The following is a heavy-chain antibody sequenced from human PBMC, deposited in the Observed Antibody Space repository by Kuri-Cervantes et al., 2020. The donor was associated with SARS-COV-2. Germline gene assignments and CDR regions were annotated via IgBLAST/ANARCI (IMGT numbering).Heavy chain of an antibody. V-gene: IGHV3-13*04. CDR1: GFTFSSYD. Sequence: GGSLRLSCAASGFTFSSYDMRWVRQATGKGLEWVSAIGTAGDTYYPGSVKGRFTISRENAKNSLYLQMNSLRAGDTAVYYCARDRRVASSWYSADYYYYGMDVWGQGNTVNVSS. J-gene: IGHJ6*02. D-gene: IGHD6-13*01. CDR2: IGTAGDT. CDR3: ARDRRVASSWYSADYYYYGMDV.